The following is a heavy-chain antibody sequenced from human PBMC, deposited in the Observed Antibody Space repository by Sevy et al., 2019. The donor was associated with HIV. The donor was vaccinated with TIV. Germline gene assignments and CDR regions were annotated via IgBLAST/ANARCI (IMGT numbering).Heavy chain of an antibody. Sequence: GGCLRLSCAASGFTFSNYAISWVRQAPGKGLEWVSVISSSGGTTYYAGSVEGRFTISRDNSKNTLYLQMNRLRAEDTAIYYCARRPDLGEIIPTGVMDVWGRGTTVTVSS. CDR1: GFTFSNYA. CDR2: ISSSGGTT. D-gene: IGHD3-3*01. J-gene: IGHJ6*02. V-gene: IGHV3-23*01. CDR3: ARRPDLGEIIPTGVMDV.